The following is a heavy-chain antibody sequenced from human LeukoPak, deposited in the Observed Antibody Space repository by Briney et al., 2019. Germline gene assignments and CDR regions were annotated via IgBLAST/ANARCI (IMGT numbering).Heavy chain of an antibody. CDR1: GFTFSSYG. CDR3: AKGHYDMDV. CDR2: ISYDGSNK. V-gene: IGHV3-30*18. J-gene: IGHJ6*02. Sequence: GGSLRLSCAASGFTFSSYGMHWVRQAPGKGLEWVAVISYDGSNKYYADSVKGRFTISRDNSKNTLYLQMNSLRAEDTAVYYCAKGHYDMDVGGQGTTVTVSS.